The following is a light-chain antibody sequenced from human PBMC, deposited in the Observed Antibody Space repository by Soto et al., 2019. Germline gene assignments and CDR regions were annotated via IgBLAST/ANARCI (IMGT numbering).Light chain of an antibody. J-gene: IGKJ1*01. CDR1: QSVSSSY. CDR2: GAS. CDR3: QQYGSSGWT. Sequence: EIVLTQSPGTLSLSPGERATLSCRASQSVSSSYLAWYQQKSGQAPRLLIYGASSRATGIPDRFSGSGSGTDFTLTISRLEPEDFAVYHCQQYGSSGWTFGQGTKVEIK. V-gene: IGKV3-20*01.